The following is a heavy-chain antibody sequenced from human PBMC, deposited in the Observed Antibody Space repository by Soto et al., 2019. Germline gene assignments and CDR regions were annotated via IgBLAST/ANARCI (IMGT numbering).Heavy chain of an antibody. CDR3: ARVLELRSWFDP. Sequence: GASVKVSCKASGGTFSSYTISWVRQVPGQGLEWMGRIIPILGIANYAQKFQGRVTITADKSTSTAYMELSSLRSEDTAVYYCARVLELRSWFDPWGQGTLVTVSS. CDR2: IIPILGIA. D-gene: IGHD1-7*01. CDR1: GGTFSSYT. V-gene: IGHV1-69*02. J-gene: IGHJ5*02.